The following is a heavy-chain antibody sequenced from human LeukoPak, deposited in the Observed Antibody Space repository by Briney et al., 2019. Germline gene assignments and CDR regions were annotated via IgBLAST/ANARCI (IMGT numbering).Heavy chain of an antibody. Sequence: GGSLRLSCAASGFTFNNYEMHWVRQTAGKGLEWISAVGIAGDTFYAGSVKGRFSISRDNAESSLFLQMNSLRAGDTAVYYCAREGRMGTADAFDVWGQGTMVTVSS. J-gene: IGHJ3*01. V-gene: IGHV3-13*01. CDR3: AREGRMGTADAFDV. CDR2: VGIAGDT. CDR1: GFTFNNYE. D-gene: IGHD1-14*01.